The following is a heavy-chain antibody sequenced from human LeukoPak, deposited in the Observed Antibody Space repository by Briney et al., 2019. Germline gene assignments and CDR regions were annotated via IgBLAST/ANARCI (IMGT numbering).Heavy chain of an antibody. CDR1: GGSFSGYY. J-gene: IGHJ6*02. CDR2: INHSGST. Sequence: SETLSLTCAVYGGSFSGYYWSWIRQPPGKGLEWIGEINHSGSTNYSPSLKSRVTISVDTSKNQFSLRLNSVTAADTAVYYCALIPFDYYYGMDVWGQGTTVTVSS. V-gene: IGHV4-34*01. CDR3: ALIPFDYYYGMDV.